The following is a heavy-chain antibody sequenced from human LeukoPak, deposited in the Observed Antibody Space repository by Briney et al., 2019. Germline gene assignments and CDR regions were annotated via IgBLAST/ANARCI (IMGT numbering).Heavy chain of an antibody. CDR1: GGSISSYY. CDR3: ARATPWLLPGY. V-gene: IGHV4-59*01. Sequence: SETLSLTCTVSGGSISSYYWSWVRQPPGKGLEWIGHIYDTGNTNYNPSLESRVTISVDTSKNQFSLRLTSATAADTAVYFCARATPWLLPGYWGQGTLVTVSS. CDR2: IYDTGNT. D-gene: IGHD3-22*01. J-gene: IGHJ4*02.